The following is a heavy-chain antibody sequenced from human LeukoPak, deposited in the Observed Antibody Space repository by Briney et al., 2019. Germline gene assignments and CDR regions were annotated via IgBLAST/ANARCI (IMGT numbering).Heavy chain of an antibody. J-gene: IGHJ5*02. CDR3: AREVGYSSSWFGRFDP. CDR1: GYTFTGYY. V-gene: IGHV1-2*06. CDR2: SNPNSGGT. D-gene: IGHD6-13*01. Sequence: GASVKVSCKASGYTFTGYYIHWVRQAPGQGLEWMGRSNPNSGGTNYAQKFQGRVTMTRDTSASTVYMELSRLRSDDTAVYYCAREVGYSSSWFGRFDPWGQGTLVTVSS.